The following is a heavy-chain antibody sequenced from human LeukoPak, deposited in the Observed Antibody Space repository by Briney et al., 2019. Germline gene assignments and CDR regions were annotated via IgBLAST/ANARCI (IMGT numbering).Heavy chain of an antibody. J-gene: IGHJ2*01. D-gene: IGHD6-19*01. CDR3: GKNPLAVAGTWYFDL. Sequence: GGSLRLSCAASGFTFSSYGMHWVRQAPGKGLEWVAFIRYDGSNKYYADSVKGRFTISRDNSKNTLYLQMNSLRAEDTAVYYCGKNPLAVAGTWYFDLWGRGTLVTVSS. CDR2: IRYDGSNK. V-gene: IGHV3-30*02. CDR1: GFTFSSYG.